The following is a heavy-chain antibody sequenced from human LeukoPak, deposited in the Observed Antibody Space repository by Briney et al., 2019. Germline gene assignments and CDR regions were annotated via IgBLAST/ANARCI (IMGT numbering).Heavy chain of an antibody. CDR3: ARHRYYDSWIHTGAFDI. J-gene: IGHJ3*02. D-gene: IGHD3-3*01. V-gene: IGHV4-39*01. CDR1: GDSITSSTYY. CDR2: IYYSGTT. Sequence: SETLSLTCTVTGDSITSSTYYWAWIRQPAGQGLEWIGTIYYSGTTYCNPSLKSRVTISLDTSSNQLSLGLTSVIAMDTAIYYCARHRYYDSWIHTGAFDIWGHGTTVTVSS.